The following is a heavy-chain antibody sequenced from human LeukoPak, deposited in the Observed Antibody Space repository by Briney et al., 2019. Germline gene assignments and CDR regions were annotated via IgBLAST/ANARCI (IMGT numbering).Heavy chain of an antibody. Sequence: PSETLSLTCTVSGASISNYYWSWIRQPPGKGLEWIGYIYYTGSTNYNPSLKSRVTMFVDMSKNQFSLRLSSVTAADTAVYYCARHRAYSSSSPFDYWGQGTLVTVSS. J-gene: IGHJ4*02. V-gene: IGHV4-59*08. CDR3: ARHRAYSSSSPFDY. D-gene: IGHD6-6*01. CDR2: IYYTGST. CDR1: GASISNYY.